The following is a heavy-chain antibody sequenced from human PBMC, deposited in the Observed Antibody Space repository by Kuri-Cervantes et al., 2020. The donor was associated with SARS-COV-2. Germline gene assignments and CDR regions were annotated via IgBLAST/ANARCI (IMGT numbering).Heavy chain of an antibody. CDR1: GGSISSGSYY. Sequence: SCTVSGGSISSGSYYWSWNRQPAGKGLEWIGRIYTSGSTNYNPSLQSRVPISVDTSKNQFSLKLSSVTAADTAVYYCAGCGSSGYFNYWGQGTLVTVSS. CDR2: IYTSGST. V-gene: IGHV4-61*02. CDR3: AGCGSSGYFNY. D-gene: IGHD3-22*01. J-gene: IGHJ4*02.